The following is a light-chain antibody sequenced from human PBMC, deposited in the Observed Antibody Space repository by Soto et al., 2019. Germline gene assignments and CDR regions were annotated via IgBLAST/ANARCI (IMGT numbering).Light chain of an antibody. Sequence: DIQMTQSPSSVSASVGDRVTITCRASHTFSSFLNWYQQKRGKPPTLLIYGAYNLRSGVPSRFTGSGAGAEFRLTISSLQPDHFETYYCQQTYSPPFTFGQGTSLELK. V-gene: IGKV1-39*01. CDR3: QQTYSPPFT. J-gene: IGKJ2*01. CDR2: GAY. CDR1: HTFSSF.